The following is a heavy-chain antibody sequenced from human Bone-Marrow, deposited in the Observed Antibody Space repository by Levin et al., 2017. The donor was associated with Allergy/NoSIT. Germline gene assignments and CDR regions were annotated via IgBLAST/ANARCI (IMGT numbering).Heavy chain of an antibody. CDR1: GFSFRHYV. D-gene: IGHD3-10*01. V-gene: IGHV3-23*01. J-gene: IGHJ4*02. Sequence: GESLKISCAASGFSFRHYVMAWVRQAPGKGLEWVSSITGSGSVNYADSLKGRVTISRDNSENTVSLEMNSLRADDTAVYYCVKGLGITMVRGVIDWGQGTLVTVSS. CDR3: VKGLGITMVRGVID. CDR2: ITGSGSV.